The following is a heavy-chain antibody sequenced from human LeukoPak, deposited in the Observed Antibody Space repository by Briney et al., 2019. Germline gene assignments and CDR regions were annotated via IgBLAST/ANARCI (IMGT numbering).Heavy chain of an antibody. D-gene: IGHD1-26*01. J-gene: IGHJ4*02. CDR3: AKDASSGTYYDH. CDR1: GFTFSSYD. CDR2: ISSSGGST. Sequence: GGSLRLSCAASGFTFSSYDMSWVRQAPGKGLEWVSAISSSGGSTYYADSVKGRFTISRDNSKNTLYLQMHSLIAEDTAVYYCAKDASSGTYYDHWGQGTLATVSS. V-gene: IGHV3-23*01.